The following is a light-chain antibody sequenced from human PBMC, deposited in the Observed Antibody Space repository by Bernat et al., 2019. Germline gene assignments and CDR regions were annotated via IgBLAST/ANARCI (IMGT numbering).Light chain of an antibody. Sequence: DIVMTQSPATLSVSPGERATLSCWASHTITRNLAWYQQKPGQAPRPLIYGASTRAPGVPARFSGSGSGTEFTLTISSLQSEDSAVYYCQQCNNWPLTFGGGTKVEIK. V-gene: IGKV3-15*01. J-gene: IGKJ4*01. CDR1: HTITRN. CDR3: QQCNNWPLT. CDR2: GAS.